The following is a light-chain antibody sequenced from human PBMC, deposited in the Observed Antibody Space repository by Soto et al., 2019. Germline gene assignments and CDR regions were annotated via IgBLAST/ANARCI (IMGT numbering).Light chain of an antibody. V-gene: IGKV3-20*01. CDR3: QQFGTSPPST. Sequence: EIVLTQSPGTLSLSPGERATLSCRASQSVSSIYFAWYQQKPGQAPRLLIYGASSRATGIPDRFSGSGSGTDFTLTISRLEPEDFAVYYCQQFGTSPPSTVGQWTRLEIK. CDR2: GAS. CDR1: QSVSSIY. J-gene: IGKJ5*01.